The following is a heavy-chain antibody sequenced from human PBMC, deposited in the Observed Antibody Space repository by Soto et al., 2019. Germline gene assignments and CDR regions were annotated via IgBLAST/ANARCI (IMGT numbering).Heavy chain of an antibody. J-gene: IGHJ4*02. CDR3: AREVQVHTPAFVY. D-gene: IGHD3-10*01. Sequence: QVQLVQSGAEMKKPGSSVKVSCQSSGGTFNTYAMNWVRQAPGQGPEWMGDISPMFGAANYAPKIQGRVTITADESKGTSYMQLSSLTSEATALYFCAREVQVHTPAFVYWGQGTLVTVSS. CDR1: GGTFNTYA. V-gene: IGHV1-69*19. CDR2: ISPMFGAA.